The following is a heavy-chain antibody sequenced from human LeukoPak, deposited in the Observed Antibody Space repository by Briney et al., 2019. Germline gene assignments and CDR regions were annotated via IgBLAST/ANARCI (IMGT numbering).Heavy chain of an antibody. Sequence: ASVKVSCKASGNTFTSYYMHWVRQAPGQGLEWMGIINPSGGSTSYAQKFQGRVTMTRDTSTSTVYMELSSLRSEDTAVYYCARGGYYDSSGYLGAFDIWGQGTMVTVSS. V-gene: IGHV1-46*01. CDR3: ARGGYYDSSGYLGAFDI. J-gene: IGHJ3*02. D-gene: IGHD3-22*01. CDR2: INPSGGST. CDR1: GNTFTSYY.